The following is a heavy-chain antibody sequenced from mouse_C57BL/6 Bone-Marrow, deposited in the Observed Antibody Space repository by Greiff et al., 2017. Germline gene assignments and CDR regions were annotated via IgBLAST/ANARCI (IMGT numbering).Heavy chain of an antibody. CDR2: ISNGGGST. V-gene: IGHV5-12*01. CDR1: GFTFSDYY. J-gene: IGHJ4*01. CDR3: ASRGSYAMDY. D-gene: IGHD1-1*01. Sequence: EVKVVDSGGGLVQPGGSLKLSCAASGFTFSDYYMYWVRQTPEKRLEWVAYISNGGGSTYYPDTVKGRFTISRDNAKNTLYLQMSRLKSEDTAMYYCASRGSYAMDYWGQGTSVTVSS.